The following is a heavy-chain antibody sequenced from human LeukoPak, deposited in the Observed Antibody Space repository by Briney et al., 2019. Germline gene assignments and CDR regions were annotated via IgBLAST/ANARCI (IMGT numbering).Heavy chain of an antibody. J-gene: IGHJ6*02. CDR1: GGSFSGYY. CDR2: INHSGST. V-gene: IGHV4-34*01. D-gene: IGHD2-2*01. Sequence: SETLSLTGAVYGGSFSGYYWSWIRQPPGKGLEWIGEINHSGSTNYNPSLKSRVTISVDTSKNQFSLKLSSVTAADTAVYYCARVCSSTSCYPTYYYYGMDVWGQGTTVTVSS. CDR3: ARVCSSTSCYPTYYYYGMDV.